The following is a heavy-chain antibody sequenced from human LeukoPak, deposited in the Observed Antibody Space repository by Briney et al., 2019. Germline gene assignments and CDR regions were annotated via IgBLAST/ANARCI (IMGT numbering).Heavy chain of an antibody. D-gene: IGHD6-19*01. Sequence: ASVKLSCKASGYTFTSYYIHWVRQAPGQGLEWMGIINPSGGSTTYARNFQGRVTMTRDTSTSTVYMDLSSLRSEDTAVYSCARLGWVAVAGVQYYFDYWGQGTLVTVSS. CDR3: ARLGWVAVAGVQYYFDY. V-gene: IGHV1-46*01. CDR1: GYTFTSYY. CDR2: INPSGGST. J-gene: IGHJ4*02.